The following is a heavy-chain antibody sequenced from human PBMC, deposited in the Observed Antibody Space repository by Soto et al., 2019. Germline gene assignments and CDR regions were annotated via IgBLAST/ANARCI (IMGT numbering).Heavy chain of an antibody. CDR2: IYWSGST. CDR3: ARVRDCSSTSCYWVDY. CDR1: GGSISSYY. D-gene: IGHD2-2*01. V-gene: IGHV4-59*08. J-gene: IGHJ4*02. Sequence: SETLSLTCAVSGGSISSYYWSWIRQPPGKGLEWIGYIYWSGSTNYNPSLKSRVTISVDTSKYQFSLKLSSVTAADTAVYYCARVRDCSSTSCYWVDYWGQGTLVTVSS.